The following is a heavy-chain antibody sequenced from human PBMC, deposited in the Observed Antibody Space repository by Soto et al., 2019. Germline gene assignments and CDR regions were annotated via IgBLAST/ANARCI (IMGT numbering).Heavy chain of an antibody. CDR1: GFTFSSYG. CDR3: PRERSQCIAARRSCYYYGMDV. J-gene: IGHJ6*02. D-gene: IGHD6-6*01. V-gene: IGHV3-33*01. Sequence: PGGSLRLSWAAAGFTFSSYGMHWVRQAPGKGLEWVAVIWYDGSNKYYADCVKGRFTISRENSKNTLYLQMNILRAEDTALYYCPRERSQCIAARRSCYYYGMDVWAQGTTVAVSS. CDR2: IWYDGSNK.